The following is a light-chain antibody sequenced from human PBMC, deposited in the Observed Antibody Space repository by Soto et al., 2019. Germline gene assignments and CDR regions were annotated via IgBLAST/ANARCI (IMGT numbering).Light chain of an antibody. J-gene: IGKJ4*01. CDR3: KQSSAFPLT. CDR1: QSVSSN. V-gene: IGKV3-15*01. Sequence: EMGMTQSPATLSVSPGDRATLSCRASQSVSSNLAWYQQKPGQAPRLLIYGASTRATDIPARFSGSGSGTEFTLTISSLQPEDFATYFCKQSSAFPLTFGGGTKVDIK. CDR2: GAS.